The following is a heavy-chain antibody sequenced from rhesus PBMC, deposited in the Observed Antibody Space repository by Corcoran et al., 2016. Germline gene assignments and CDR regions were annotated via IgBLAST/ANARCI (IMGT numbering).Heavy chain of an antibody. V-gene: IGHV4-122*02. Sequence: QLQLQESGPGLVKPSETLSLTCAVSGYSIRSGYGWSWIRQPPGKGLEWFGYISYDGSTSYNPSLKSRVTISRDTSKNQFSLKLSSVTAADTAVYYCARDWERQPFDYWGQGVLVTVSS. D-gene: IGHD6-25*01. CDR3: ARDWERQPFDY. CDR1: GYSIRSGYG. CDR2: ISYDGST. J-gene: IGHJ4*01.